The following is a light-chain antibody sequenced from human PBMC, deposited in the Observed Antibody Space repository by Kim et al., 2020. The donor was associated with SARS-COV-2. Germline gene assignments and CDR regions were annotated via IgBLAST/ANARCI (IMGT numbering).Light chain of an antibody. J-gene: IGKJ4*01. CDR1: QSVRSS. CDR2: DAS. CDR3: LQHDSYPLT. V-gene: IGKV3D-15*01. Sequence: EIVTTQSPATLSVSPGERATLSCRASQSVRSSLAWYQQKPGQAPRLLIYDASIRAAGVPARFTGSGSGTEFTLTISSLQSEDFATYYCLQHDSYPLTFGGGTKVDIK.